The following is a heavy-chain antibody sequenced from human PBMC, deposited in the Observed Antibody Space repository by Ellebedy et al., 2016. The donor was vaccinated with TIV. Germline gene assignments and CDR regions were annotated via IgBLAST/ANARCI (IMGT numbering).Heavy chain of an antibody. CDR3: ARDPVGYFDY. CDR1: GFTFSSYS. Sequence: GESLKISCAASGFTFSSYSMTWVRQAPGKGLEWVSYISSSSSTIHYADSVKGRFTISRDNAKNSLYLQMNSLRDEDTAVYYCARDPVGYFDYWGQGTLVTVSS. CDR2: ISSSSSTI. V-gene: IGHV3-48*02. J-gene: IGHJ4*02.